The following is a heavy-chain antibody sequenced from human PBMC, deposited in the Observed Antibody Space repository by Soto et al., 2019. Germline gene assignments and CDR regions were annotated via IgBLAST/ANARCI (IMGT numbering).Heavy chain of an antibody. CDR1: GGSISSGGYS. J-gene: IGHJ5*02. CDR3: ARIPPT. D-gene: IGHD2-21*01. V-gene: IGHV4-30-2*01. CDR2: IYHSGTT. Sequence: QLQLQESGSGLVKPSQTLSLTCAVSGGSISSGGYSWSWIRQPPGEGLEWVRYIYHSGTTYYNPSLRSRDSISVVRPKNQFSLKRSSVPAADTAVYYCARIPPTWGQGTLVTVS.